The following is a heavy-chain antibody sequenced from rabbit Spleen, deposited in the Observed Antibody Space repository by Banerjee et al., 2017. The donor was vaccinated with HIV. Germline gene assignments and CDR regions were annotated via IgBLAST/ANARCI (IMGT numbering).Heavy chain of an antibody. J-gene: IGHJ4*01. Sequence: QEQLVESGGGLVQPEGSLTLTCKASGFSFSGSYYMCWVRQAPGKGLEWIASIYGGSGNTYYASWAKGRFTISKTSTTVTLQMTSLTAADTATYFCTRDAGSYAYIDGYFNLWGPGTLVTVS. CDR3: TRDAGSYAYIDGYFNL. V-gene: IGHV1S45*01. D-gene: IGHD6-1*01. CDR2: IYGGSGNT. CDR1: GFSFSGSYY.